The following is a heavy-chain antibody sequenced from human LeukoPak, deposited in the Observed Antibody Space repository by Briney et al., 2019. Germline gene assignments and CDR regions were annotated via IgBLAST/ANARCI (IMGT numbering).Heavy chain of an antibody. CDR3: AKGHAIHYGSGSYYADPFDY. Sequence: GGSLRLSCAASGFTFSSYSMNWVRQAPGKGLEWVSSISSSSSYIHYADSVKGRFTISRGNAKNSLYLQMNSLRAEDTAVYYCAKGHAIHYGSGSYYADPFDYWGQGTLVTVSS. J-gene: IGHJ4*02. D-gene: IGHD3-10*01. CDR2: ISSSSSYI. CDR1: GFTFSSYS. V-gene: IGHV3-21*01.